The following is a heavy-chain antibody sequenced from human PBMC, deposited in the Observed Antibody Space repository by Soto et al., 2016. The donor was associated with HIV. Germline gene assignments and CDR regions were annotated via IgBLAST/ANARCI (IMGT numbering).Heavy chain of an antibody. J-gene: IGHJ3*02. Sequence: EVQLVESGGGLVQPGGSLRLSCAASGFTVSSNYMSWVRQAPGKGLEWVSVIYSGGSTYYADSVKGRFTISRDNSKNTLYLQMNSLRAEDTAVYYCARTPNGITTAGDAFDIWGQGTMVTVSS. CDR3: ARTPNGITTAGDAFDI. D-gene: IGHD3-22*01. CDR2: IYSGGST. V-gene: IGHV3-66*01. CDR1: GFTVSSNY.